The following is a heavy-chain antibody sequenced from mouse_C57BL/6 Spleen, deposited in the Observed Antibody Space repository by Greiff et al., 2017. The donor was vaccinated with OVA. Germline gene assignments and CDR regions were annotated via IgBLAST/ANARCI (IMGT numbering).Heavy chain of an antibody. CDR2: ISDGGSYT. J-gene: IGHJ3*01. CDR1: GFTFSSYA. V-gene: IGHV5-4*01. D-gene: IGHD2-4*01. Sequence: EVNVVESGGGLVKPGGSLKLSCAASGFTFSSYAMSWVRQTPEKRLEWVATISDGGSYTYYPDNVKGRFTISRDNAKNNLYLQMSQLKSEDTAMYYCARDGSYDYDWFAYWGQGTLVTVSA. CDR3: ARDGSYDYDWFAY.